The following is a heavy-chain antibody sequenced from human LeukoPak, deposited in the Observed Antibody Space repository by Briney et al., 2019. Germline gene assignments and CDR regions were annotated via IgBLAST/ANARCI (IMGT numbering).Heavy chain of an antibody. CDR2: ISAYNGNT. CDR1: GYTFTSYG. Sequence: ASVKVSCKASGYTFTSYGISWVRQAPGQGLEWMGWISAYNGNTNYAQRPQGRVTMTTDTSTSTAYMELRSLRSDDTAVYYCAGEEHGYSYGSCDYWGQGTLVTVSS. D-gene: IGHD5-18*01. V-gene: IGHV1-18*01. J-gene: IGHJ4*02. CDR3: AGEEHGYSYGSCDY.